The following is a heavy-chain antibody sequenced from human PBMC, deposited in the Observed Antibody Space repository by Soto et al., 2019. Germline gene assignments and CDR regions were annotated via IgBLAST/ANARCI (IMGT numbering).Heavy chain of an antibody. D-gene: IGHD1-26*01. CDR2: IYHSGTT. J-gene: IGHJ4*02. Sequence: SETLSLTCTVSGGSISSGGYYWSWIRQHPGKGLEWIGYIYHSGTTYYNPSLKSRVTISVDTSKNQFSLKLTSVTAADTAVYYCARGLISGSHYSGGWYYFDSWGQGTQVTVSS. CDR1: GGSISSGGYY. V-gene: IGHV4-31*03. CDR3: ARGLISGSHYSGGWYYFDS.